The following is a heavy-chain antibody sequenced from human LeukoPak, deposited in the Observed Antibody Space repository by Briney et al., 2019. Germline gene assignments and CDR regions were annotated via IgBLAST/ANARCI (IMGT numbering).Heavy chain of an antibody. CDR3: ARLGHDSYYYDSSANRRLGY. Sequence: VASVKVSCKASGGTFGNYAINWVRQAPGQGLEWLGRVIPFLGIVNYAQKFQGRVTIIADKSTSTAYMELSSLRSEDTAVYYCARLGHDSYYYDSSANRRLGYWGQGTPVTVSS. J-gene: IGHJ4*02. CDR2: VIPFLGIV. CDR1: GGTFGNYA. D-gene: IGHD3-22*01. V-gene: IGHV1-69*04.